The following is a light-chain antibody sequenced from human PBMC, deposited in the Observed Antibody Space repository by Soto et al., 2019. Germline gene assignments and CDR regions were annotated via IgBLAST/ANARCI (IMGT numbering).Light chain of an antibody. V-gene: IGKV3-20*01. J-gene: IGKJ4*01. CDR2: GAS. CDR1: QSLSNNF. Sequence: DIVLTQSLGTLSLSPGERAALSCGASQSLSNNFLAWYQQKPGQAPRLLISGASSRATGIPDRFSGSGSGTDFTLTITRVEPEDFAVYYCQQYATSPLTFGGGTKVEIK. CDR3: QQYATSPLT.